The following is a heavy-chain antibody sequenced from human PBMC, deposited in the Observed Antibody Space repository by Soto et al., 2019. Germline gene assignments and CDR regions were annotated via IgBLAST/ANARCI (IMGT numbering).Heavy chain of an antibody. CDR3: ARKSAAGYYYYYYGMDV. D-gene: IGHD6-13*01. CDR1: GGSISSGGYY. CDR2: IYYSGST. V-gene: IGHV4-31*03. J-gene: IGHJ6*02. Sequence: QVQLQESGPGLVKPSQTLSLTCTVSGGSISSGGYYWSWIRQHPGKGLEWIGYIYYSGSTYYNPSLKSRVTISVGTSKNQFSLKLSSVTAADTAVYYCARKSAAGYYYYYYGMDVWGQGTTVTVSS.